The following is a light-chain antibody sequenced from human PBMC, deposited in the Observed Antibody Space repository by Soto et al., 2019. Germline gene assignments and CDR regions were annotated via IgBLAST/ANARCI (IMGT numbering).Light chain of an antibody. J-gene: IGKJ5*01. V-gene: IGKV3D-15*03. CDR1: QSVNSN. CDR3: QQHGQWPIT. Sequence: EIVMTQSPATLSVSPGERATLSCRASQSVNSNYLAWYQQKPGQAPRLLIYGISKRATDIPDRFSGSGSGTECTLTISILQPEDFATYYCQQHGQWPITFGQGTRLEIK. CDR2: GIS.